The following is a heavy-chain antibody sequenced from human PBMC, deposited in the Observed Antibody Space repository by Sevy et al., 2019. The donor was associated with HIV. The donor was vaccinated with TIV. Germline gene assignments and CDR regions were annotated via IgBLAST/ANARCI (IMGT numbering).Heavy chain of an antibody. CDR3: VKEGGGGGGDH. J-gene: IGHJ4*02. CDR1: GFSFSSYG. D-gene: IGHD3-16*01. Sequence: GGSLRLSCAASGFSFSSYGMHWVRQAPGKGLEWMSYIQYDGSNKDYADSVKGRFTISRDNSKNTLYLQMNSLRVEDRAWFYCVKEGGGGGGDHWGQGTLVTVSS. CDR2: IQYDGSNK. V-gene: IGHV3-30*02.